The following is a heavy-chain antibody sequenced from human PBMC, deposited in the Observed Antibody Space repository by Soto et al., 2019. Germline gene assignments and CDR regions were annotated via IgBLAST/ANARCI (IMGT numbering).Heavy chain of an antibody. Sequence: SETLSLTCTVSGGSISSYYWSWIRQPPGKGLEWIGYIYYSGSTNYNPSLKSRVTISVDTSKNQFSLKLSSVTAADTAVYYCARDPTDGYKYSRPLYYYGMDVWGQGTTVTVSS. CDR3: ARDPTDGYKYSRPLYYYGMDV. D-gene: IGHD5-12*01. V-gene: IGHV4-59*01. CDR1: GGSISSYY. J-gene: IGHJ6*02. CDR2: IYYSGST.